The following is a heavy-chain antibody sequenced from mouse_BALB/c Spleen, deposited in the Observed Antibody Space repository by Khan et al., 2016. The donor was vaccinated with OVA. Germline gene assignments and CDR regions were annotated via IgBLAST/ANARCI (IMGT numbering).Heavy chain of an antibody. CDR3: ARGYFGNYEFAY. V-gene: IGHV1S132*01. CDR1: GYTFTNYW. J-gene: IGHJ3*01. Sequence: QVQLKQSGAELVKPGASVKLSCKTSGYTFTNYWIQWVKQRPGQGLGWIGEIFPGTGTTYYNENFMAKATLTIDTSSSTAYMQLSSLTSEDSAVYFCARGYFGNYEFAYWGQGTLVTVSA. D-gene: IGHD2-1*01. CDR2: IFPGTGTT.